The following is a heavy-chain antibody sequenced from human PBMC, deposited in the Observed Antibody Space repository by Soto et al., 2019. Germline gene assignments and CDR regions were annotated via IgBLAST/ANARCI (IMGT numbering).Heavy chain of an antibody. D-gene: IGHD3-3*02. CDR2: INHSGRT. CDR3: ASLLAWAAVP. Sequence: QVQLQQWGAGLLKPSETLSLTCAVYGGSFSGYYWSWIRQPPGKGMEWIGEINHSGRTNHNPSLKTRVPISVHTSKNPFSLKLSSVTAADTAVYYCASLLAWAAVPWGQRTLVTVSS. J-gene: IGHJ5*02. V-gene: IGHV4-34*01. CDR1: GGSFSGYY.